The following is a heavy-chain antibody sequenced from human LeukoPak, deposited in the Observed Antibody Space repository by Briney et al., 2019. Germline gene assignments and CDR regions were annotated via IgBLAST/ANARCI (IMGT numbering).Heavy chain of an antibody. J-gene: IGHJ4*02. D-gene: IGHD6-13*01. CDR3: ASVGYSSSWYSHYFDY. Sequence: SVKVSCKASGGTFSSYAISWVRQAPGQGLEWMGGIIPIFGTANYAQKFQGRVTITADESTSTAYMELSSLRSEDTAVYYCASVGYSSSWYSHYFDYWGQGTLVTVSS. CDR2: IIPIFGTA. V-gene: IGHV1-69*13. CDR1: GGTFSSYA.